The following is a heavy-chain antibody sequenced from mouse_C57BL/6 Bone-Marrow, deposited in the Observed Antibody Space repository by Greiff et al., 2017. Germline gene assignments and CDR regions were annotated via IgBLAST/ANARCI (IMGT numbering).Heavy chain of an antibody. Sequence: VQLQQPGAELVKPGASVKLSCKASGYTFTSYWMHWVKQRPGQGLEWIGMIHPNSGSTNYNEKFKSKATLTVDKSSSTAYMQLSSLTSEDSAVYYCAREPLYYYGSSFAYWGQGTLVTVSA. J-gene: IGHJ3*01. V-gene: IGHV1-64*01. CDR1: GYTFTSYW. D-gene: IGHD1-1*01. CDR2: IHPNSGST. CDR3: AREPLYYYGSSFAY.